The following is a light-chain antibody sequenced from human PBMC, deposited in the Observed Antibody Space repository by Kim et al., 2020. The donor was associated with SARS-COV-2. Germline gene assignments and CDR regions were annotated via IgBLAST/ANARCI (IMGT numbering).Light chain of an antibody. CDR1: DIGSKS. V-gene: IGLV3-21*04. J-gene: IGLJ3*02. Sequence: SYELTQPPSVSVAPGKTASITCGGDDIGSKSVHWYQQKPGQAPVLVIYYDNNRPSGIPERFSGSKYGNTATLTISRVEAGDEADYYCHVWDSTGYHVVFG. CDR2: YDN. CDR3: HVWDSTGYHVV.